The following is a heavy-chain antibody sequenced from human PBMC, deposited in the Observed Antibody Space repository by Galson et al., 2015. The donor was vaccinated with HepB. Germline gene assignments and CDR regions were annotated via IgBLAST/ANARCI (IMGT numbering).Heavy chain of an antibody. CDR2: IKQDGSEK. CDR3: AREYDFWSGYYGY. V-gene: IGHV3-7*03. D-gene: IGHD3-3*01. Sequence: SLRLSCAASGFTFSSYWMSWVRQAPGKGLEWVANIKQDGSEKYYVDSVKGRFTISRDNAKNSLYLQMNSLRAEDTAVYYCAREYDFWSGYYGYWGQGTLVTVSS. J-gene: IGHJ4*02. CDR1: GFTFSSYW.